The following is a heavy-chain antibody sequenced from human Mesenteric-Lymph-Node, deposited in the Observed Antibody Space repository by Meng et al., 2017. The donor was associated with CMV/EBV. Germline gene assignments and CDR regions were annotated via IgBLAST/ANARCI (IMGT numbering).Heavy chain of an antibody. CDR2: IYYSGST. D-gene: IGHD3-3*01. J-gene: IGHJ5*02. CDR1: GGSISSSSYY. Sequence: SETLSLTCTVSGGSISSSSYYWGWIRQPPGKGLEWIGSIYYSGSTYYNPSLKSRVTISVDTSKNQFSLKLMSVTAADTAVYYCARDLGLGFWSGFDPWGQGTLVTVSS. V-gene: IGHV4-39*07. CDR3: ARDLGLGFWSGFDP.